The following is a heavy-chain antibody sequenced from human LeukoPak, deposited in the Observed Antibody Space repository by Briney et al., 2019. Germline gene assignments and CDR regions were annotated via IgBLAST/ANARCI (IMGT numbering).Heavy chain of an antibody. CDR1: GFTFGDFA. Sequence: GGSLRLSCSASGFTFGDFAMSWVRQAPGKGLEWVGFIRSNTYGGTTEYAASVKGRFTISRDDYKSIADLQINSLKSEDTAVYYCTRENVDHQGMDVWGQGTTVTVSS. V-gene: IGHV3-49*04. CDR3: TRENVDHQGMDV. CDR2: IRSNTYGGTT. J-gene: IGHJ6*02.